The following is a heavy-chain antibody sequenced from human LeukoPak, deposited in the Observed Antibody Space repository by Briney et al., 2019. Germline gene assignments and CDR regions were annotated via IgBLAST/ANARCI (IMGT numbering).Heavy chain of an antibody. Sequence: GGSLRLSCAASGFTFSSYAMSWVRQTPGKGLEWVSAISGSGGSTYYADSVKGRFTISRDNSKNTLYLQMNSLRAEDTAVYYCTKNFYGYSYGLFDYWGQGTLVTVSS. D-gene: IGHD5-18*01. V-gene: IGHV3-23*01. J-gene: IGHJ4*02. CDR2: ISGSGGST. CDR3: TKNFYGYSYGLFDY. CDR1: GFTFSSYA.